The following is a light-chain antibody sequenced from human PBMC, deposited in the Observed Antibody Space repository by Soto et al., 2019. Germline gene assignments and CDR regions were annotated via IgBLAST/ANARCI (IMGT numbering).Light chain of an antibody. CDR2: DAS. V-gene: IGKV1-39*01. CDR3: QQSYMDPIP. CDR1: QSISTY. Sequence: DIQMTQSPSSLSASVGNRVTITFRASQSISTYLNWYQKKPGKAPNLLIYDASRLQSGVPSRFSGSGGGTDFTLSISSVQPEDFATYFCQQSYMDPIPFGQGTRLE. J-gene: IGKJ5*01.